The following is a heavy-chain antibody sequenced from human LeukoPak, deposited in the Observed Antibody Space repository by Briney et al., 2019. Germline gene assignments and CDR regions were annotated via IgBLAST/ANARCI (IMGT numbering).Heavy chain of an antibody. V-gene: IGHV3-23*01. CDR3: ARFLGIHPR. D-gene: IGHD7-27*01. CDR1: GFTFSSYA. Sequence: GGSLRLSCAASGFTFSSYAMNWVRQAPGKGLEWVSAINAGGGSTYYADSVKGRFTISRDNSKNTLYLQMNSLRAEDTAVYYCARFLGIHPRWGLGTLVTVSS. J-gene: IGHJ4*02. CDR2: INAGGGST.